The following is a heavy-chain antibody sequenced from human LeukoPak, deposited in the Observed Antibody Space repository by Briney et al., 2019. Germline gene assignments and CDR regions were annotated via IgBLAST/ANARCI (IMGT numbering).Heavy chain of an antibody. CDR1: GYTFTSYY. CDR3: ARGRIYYGSGVRDYCYYGMDV. CDR2: INPSGGSS. V-gene: IGHV1-46*01. D-gene: IGHD3-10*01. Sequence: ASVKVSCKASGYTFTSYYMHWVRQAPGQGLEWMGIINPSGGSSSYAQRFQGRVTMTRDTSTSTVYMELSSLRSEDTAVYYCARGRIYYGSGVRDYCYYGMDVWGQGTTVTVSS. J-gene: IGHJ6*02.